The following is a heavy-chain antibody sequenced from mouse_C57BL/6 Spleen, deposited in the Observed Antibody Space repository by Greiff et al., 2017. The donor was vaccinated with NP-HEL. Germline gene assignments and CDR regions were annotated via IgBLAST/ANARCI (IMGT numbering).Heavy chain of an antibody. CDR1: GYTFTSYG. V-gene: IGHV1-81*01. Sequence: QVQLQQSGAELARPGASVKLSCKASGYTFTSYGISWVKQRTGPGLAWIGEIYPRSGNTYYNEKFKGKATLTADKSSSTAYMELRSRTSEDSAVYFCAKEGLGQLDYWGQGTTLTVSS. J-gene: IGHJ2*01. CDR3: AKEGLGQLDY. D-gene: IGHD4-1*01. CDR2: IYPRSGNT.